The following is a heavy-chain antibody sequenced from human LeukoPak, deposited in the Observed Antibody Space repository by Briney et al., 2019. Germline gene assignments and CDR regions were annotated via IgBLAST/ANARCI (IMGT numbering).Heavy chain of an antibody. D-gene: IGHD2-15*01. CDR1: GYTFTCYY. V-gene: IGHV1-2*02. CDR3: ARAAAVVVVVVGAPYYFDY. J-gene: IGHJ4*02. Sequence: ASVKVSCKASGYTFTCYYMHWVRQAPGQGLEWMGGINPNTGDTDYAQKFQGRVTMTRDTSISTAYMELSSLRSDDTAVYYCARAAAVVVVVVGAPYYFDYWGQGTLVTVSS. CDR2: INPNTGDT.